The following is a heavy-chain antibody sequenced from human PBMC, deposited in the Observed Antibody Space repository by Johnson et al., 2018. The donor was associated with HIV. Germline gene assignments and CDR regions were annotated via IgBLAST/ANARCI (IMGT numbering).Heavy chain of an antibody. D-gene: IGHD3-22*01. CDR2: ISYDGSNK. J-gene: IGHJ3*01. V-gene: IGHV3-30*04. Sequence: VQLVESGGGLVKPGGSLRLSCAASGFTFSSSAMHWVRQAPGQGLQWVALISYDGSNKYYADSVKGRFPISRDNYKNTLYLQMNSLRAEDTAVYYCARDWDYYDTSGYYYANMVDAFDVWGQGTVVTVSS. CDR1: GFTFSSSA. CDR3: ARDWDYYDTSGYYYANMVDAFDV.